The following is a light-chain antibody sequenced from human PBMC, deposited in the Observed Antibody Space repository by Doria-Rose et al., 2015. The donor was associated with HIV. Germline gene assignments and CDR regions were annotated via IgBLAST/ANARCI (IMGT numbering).Light chain of an antibody. Sequence: QTVVTQEPSVSEAPGQRVTISCTGSSSNIGAGYDVHWYQQLPGTAPKLLIYGNINRPSGVPDRISGSKSGTSASLAITGLQAEDEADYYCQSYDSSRSGCVFGTGTKVTVL. J-gene: IGLJ1*01. CDR1: SSNIGAGYD. CDR3: QSYDSSRSGCV. CDR2: GNI. V-gene: IGLV1-40*01.